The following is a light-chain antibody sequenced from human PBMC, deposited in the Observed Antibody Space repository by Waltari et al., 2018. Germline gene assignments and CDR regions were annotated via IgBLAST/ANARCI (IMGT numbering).Light chain of an antibody. CDR3: QQCAISPLT. CDR2: DAS. Sequence: EIVLTQSPGTLSLSPGERATLSCRASQTVSKNYLAWYQQKPGQAPRLLIDDASNRDTGIPDRFSGSGSGTDSTLTISRLEPEDFAVYYCQQCAISPLTFGGGTKVEI. V-gene: IGKV3-20*01. CDR1: QTVSKNY. J-gene: IGKJ4*01.